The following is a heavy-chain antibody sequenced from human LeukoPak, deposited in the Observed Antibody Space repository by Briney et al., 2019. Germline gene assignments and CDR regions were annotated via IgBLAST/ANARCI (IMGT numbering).Heavy chain of an antibody. CDR2: IIPIFGTA. Sequence: SVKVSCKASGGTFSSYAISWVRQAPGQGLEWMGGIIPIFGTANYAQKFQGRVTITADESTSTAYMELSSLRSEDTAVYYCATRVVPAAMKFDYWGQGTPVTVSS. CDR1: GGTFSSYA. V-gene: IGHV1-69*13. CDR3: ATRVVPAAMKFDY. J-gene: IGHJ4*02. D-gene: IGHD2-2*01.